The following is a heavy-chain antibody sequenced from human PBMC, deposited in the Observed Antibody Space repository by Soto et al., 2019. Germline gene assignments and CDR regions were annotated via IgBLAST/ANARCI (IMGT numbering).Heavy chain of an antibody. CDR2: IYHSGST. D-gene: IGHD1-26*01. Sequence: SETLSLTCAVSGYSISSGYYWGWIRQPPGKGLEWIGSIYHSGSTYYNPSLKSRVTISVDTSKNQFSLKLSSVTAADTAVYYCARDQVVGARYFDYWGQGTLVTVSS. CDR1: GYSISSGYY. J-gene: IGHJ4*02. CDR3: ARDQVVGARYFDY. V-gene: IGHV4-38-2*02.